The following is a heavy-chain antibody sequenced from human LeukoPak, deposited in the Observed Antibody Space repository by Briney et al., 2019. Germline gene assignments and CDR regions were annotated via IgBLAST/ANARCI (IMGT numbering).Heavy chain of an antibody. CDR3: AREDYCSGGSCYSGYFQH. D-gene: IGHD2-15*01. Sequence: SETLSLTCAVSGGSISSYYWSWIRQPPGKGLEWIGYIYYSGTTNYNPSLKSRVTISVDTSKNQFSLKLSSVTAADTAVYYCAREDYCSGGSCYSGYFQHWGQGTLVTVSS. V-gene: IGHV4-59*01. J-gene: IGHJ1*01. CDR1: GGSISSYY. CDR2: IYYSGTT.